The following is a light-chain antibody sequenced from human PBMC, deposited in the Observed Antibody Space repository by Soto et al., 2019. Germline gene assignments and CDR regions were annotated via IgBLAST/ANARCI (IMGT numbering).Light chain of an antibody. CDR1: SSNIGAGYD. V-gene: IGLV1-40*01. Sequence: QSVLTQPPSVSGAPGQRVTISCTGSSSNIGAGYDVHWYQQLPGTAPKLLIYGNSNRPSGVPDRFSGSKSGTSASLAITGLQAEDEADYYCQSYDSSLSYAFGTGTKVTVL. CDR2: GNS. CDR3: QSYDSSLSYA. J-gene: IGLJ1*01.